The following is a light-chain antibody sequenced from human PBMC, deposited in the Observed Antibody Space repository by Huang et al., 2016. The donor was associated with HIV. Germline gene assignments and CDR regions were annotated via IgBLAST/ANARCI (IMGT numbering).Light chain of an antibody. Sequence: EIVLTQSPGTRPLSPGDRAILSCRASRSLRSNYLAWYQQKRAQAPRLLIYGASNRATGIPDRFVVSGSEAEFTLTINRLAPEDFAVYYCHQYDSSPYTFGQGTHLEI. V-gene: IGKV3-20*01. CDR3: HQYDSSPYT. J-gene: IGKJ2*01. CDR2: GAS. CDR1: RSLRSNY.